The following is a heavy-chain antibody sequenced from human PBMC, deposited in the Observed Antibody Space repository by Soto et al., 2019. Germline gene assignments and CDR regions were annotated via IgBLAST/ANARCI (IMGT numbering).Heavy chain of an antibody. CDR1: GASISSSSFY. D-gene: IGHD4-17*01. CDR2: IYYNGKT. Sequence: SETLSLTCTVSGASISSSSFYWGWIRQPPGKGLEWLGSIYYNGKTYYNPSLKSRVAISVDTSENQFSLNLMSWTAADTAVYYWGGEYGGLGFFGNWGEGTRDTVCS. V-gene: IGHV4-39*01. CDR3: GGEYGGLGFFGN. J-gene: IGHJ4*02.